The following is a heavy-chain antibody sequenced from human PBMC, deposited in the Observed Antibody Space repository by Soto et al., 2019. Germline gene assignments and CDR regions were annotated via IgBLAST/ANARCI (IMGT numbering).Heavy chain of an antibody. D-gene: IGHD3-3*01. J-gene: IGHJ4*02. V-gene: IGHV4-59*01. CDR1: GGSISSYY. CDR3: ARVTPDDFWSGYSFDY. CDR2: IYYSGST. Sequence: PSETLSLTCTVSGGSISSYYWSWIRQPPGKGLEWIGYIYYSGSTNYNPSLKSRVTISVDTSKNQFSLKLSSVAAADTAVYYCARVTPDDFWSGYSFDYWGQGTLVTVYS.